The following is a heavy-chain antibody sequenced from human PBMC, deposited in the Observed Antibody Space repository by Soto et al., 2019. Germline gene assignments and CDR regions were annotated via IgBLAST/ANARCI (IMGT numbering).Heavy chain of an antibody. CDR1: GFTFSSYD. CDR3: AKDRGRIAAAGTFFDY. CDR2: ISGSGGST. Sequence: EVQLLESGGGLVQPGESLRLSCVASGFTFSSYDMNWVRQAPGKGLEWVSAISGSGGSTPYADSVKGRFTISRDNSKNTLYLQMNSLRAEDTAVYYCAKDRGRIAAAGTFFDYWGQGTLVTVSS. V-gene: IGHV3-23*01. J-gene: IGHJ4*02. D-gene: IGHD6-13*01.